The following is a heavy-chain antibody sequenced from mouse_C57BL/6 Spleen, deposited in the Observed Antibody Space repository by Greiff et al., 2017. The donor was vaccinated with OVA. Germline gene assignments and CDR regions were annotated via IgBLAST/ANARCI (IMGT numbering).Heavy chain of an antibody. CDR2: IYPGSGST. Sequence: QVQLQQPGAELVKPGASVKMSCKASGYTFTSYWITWVKQRPGQGLEWIGDIYPGSGSTKYNEKFKSKATLTVDTSSSTAYMQLSSLTSEDSAVYYCARSWGYYWYFDVWGTGTTVTVSS. CDR1: GYTFTSYW. J-gene: IGHJ1*03. V-gene: IGHV1-55*01. CDR3: ARSWGYYWYFDV. D-gene: IGHD2-2*01.